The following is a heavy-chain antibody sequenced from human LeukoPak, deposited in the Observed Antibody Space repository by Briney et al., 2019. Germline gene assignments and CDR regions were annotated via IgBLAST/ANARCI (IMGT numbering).Heavy chain of an antibody. Sequence: GGSLRLSCAASGFTFSSYSMNWVRQAPGKGLEWVSSISSSSSYIYYADSVKGRFTISRDNAKNSLYLQMNSLRAEDTAVYYCARAVVPAAMRFNYWGQGTLVTVSS. D-gene: IGHD2-2*01. CDR1: GFTFSSYS. CDR2: ISSSSSYI. J-gene: IGHJ4*02. CDR3: ARAVVPAAMRFNY. V-gene: IGHV3-21*01.